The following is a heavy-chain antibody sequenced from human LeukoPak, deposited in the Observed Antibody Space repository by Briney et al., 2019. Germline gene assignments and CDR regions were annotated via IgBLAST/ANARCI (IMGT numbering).Heavy chain of an antibody. V-gene: IGHV1-18*01. D-gene: IGHD3-3*01. CDR1: GYTFTSYG. J-gene: IGHJ4*02. CDR3: ARWYYDFWSGYGDY. Sequence: VASVKVSCKASGYTFTSYGISWVRQAPGQGLEWMGWISAYNGNTNYAQKLQGRVTMTTDTSTSTAYMELRSLRSDDTAVYYCARWYYDFWSGYGDYWGQGTLVTVSS. CDR2: ISAYNGNT.